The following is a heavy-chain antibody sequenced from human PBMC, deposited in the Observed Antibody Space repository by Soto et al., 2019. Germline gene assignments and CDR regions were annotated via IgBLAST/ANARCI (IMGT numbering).Heavy chain of an antibody. CDR2: IFHTGTT. V-gene: IGHV4-31*03. Sequence: QVQLQESGPGLAKPSQTLSLTCTVSGASLRSGGYYWTWIRQVPGKALEWIGYIFHTGTTFYHPSLKSRVVMSIAKSDNQFSLNLRSVTAADTAVYYCARSLGYESNGRSLAAFDVLGQGTMVNVSS. CDR1: GASLRSGGYY. D-gene: IGHD3-22*01. CDR3: ARSLGYESNGRSLAAFDV. J-gene: IGHJ3*01.